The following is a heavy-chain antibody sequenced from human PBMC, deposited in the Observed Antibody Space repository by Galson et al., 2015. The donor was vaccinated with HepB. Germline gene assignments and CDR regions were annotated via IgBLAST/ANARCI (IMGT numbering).Heavy chain of an antibody. D-gene: IGHD3-16*01. CDR2: IREDGSER. CDR1: GFTVSKFW. CDR3: TRDEVGGHLAY. Sequence: SLRLSCAASGFTVSKFWMSWVRQAPGKGPEWVACIREDGSERKYMDSVRGRFTISRDNAGNLLFLQMNSLRDEDTAVYFCTRDEVGGHLAYWGQGALVTVSS. J-gene: IGHJ4*02. V-gene: IGHV3-7*03.